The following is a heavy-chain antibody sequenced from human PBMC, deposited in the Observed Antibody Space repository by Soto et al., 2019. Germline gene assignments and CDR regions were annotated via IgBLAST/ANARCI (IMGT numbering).Heavy chain of an antibody. V-gene: IGHV3-23*01. CDR3: AKDTTVNYYDSSGYYPRNAFDI. CDR1: GFTFSSYA. D-gene: IGHD3-22*01. CDR2: ISGSGGST. Sequence: GGSLRLSCAASGFTFSSYAMSWVRQAPGKGLEWVSAISGSGGSTYYADSVKGRFTISRDNSKNTLYLQMNSLRAEDTAVYYCAKDTTVNYYDSSGYYPRNAFDIWGQGTMVTVSS. J-gene: IGHJ3*02.